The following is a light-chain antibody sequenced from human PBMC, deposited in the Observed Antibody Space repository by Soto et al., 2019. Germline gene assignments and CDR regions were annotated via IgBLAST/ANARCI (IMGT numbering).Light chain of an antibody. CDR1: SSNIGAGYD. V-gene: IGLV1-40*01. CDR2: GNS. CDR3: QSYDSSLSGWV. Sequence: QSVLTQPPSVSGAPGQRVTISSTGSSSNIGAGYDVHWYQQLPGTAPKLLIYGNSNRPSGVPDRFSGSKSGTSASLAITGLQAEDEAYYYCQSYDSSLSGWVFGGGTKLTVL. J-gene: IGLJ3*02.